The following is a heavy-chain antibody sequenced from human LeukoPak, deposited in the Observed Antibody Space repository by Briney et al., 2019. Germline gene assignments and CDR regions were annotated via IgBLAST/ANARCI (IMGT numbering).Heavy chain of an antibody. CDR1: GGSVNSGTYY. CDR3: ARGQRWLQWYFDL. Sequence: SETLSLTCTVSGGSVNSGTYYWSWIRQPPGKGLEWIGYISYSGSTNYNPSLKSRVTISVDTSKNQFSLKLSSVTAADTAVYYCARGQRWLQWYFDLWGRGTLVTVSS. CDR2: ISYSGST. D-gene: IGHD5-24*01. J-gene: IGHJ2*01. V-gene: IGHV4-61*01.